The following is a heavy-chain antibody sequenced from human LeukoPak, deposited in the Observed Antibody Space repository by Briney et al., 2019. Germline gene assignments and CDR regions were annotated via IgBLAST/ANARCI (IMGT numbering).Heavy chain of an antibody. CDR2: ISGSGGST. J-gene: IGHJ2*01. CDR3: ARRGGYGDSYWYFDL. CDR1: GFTFSSYG. D-gene: IGHD4-17*01. V-gene: IGHV3-23*01. Sequence: PGGTLRLSCAASGFTFSSYGMSWVRQAPGKGLEWVSAISGSGGSTYYADSVKGRFTISRDNSKNTLYMQMNSLRAEDTAVYYCARRGGYGDSYWYFDLWGRGTLVTVSS.